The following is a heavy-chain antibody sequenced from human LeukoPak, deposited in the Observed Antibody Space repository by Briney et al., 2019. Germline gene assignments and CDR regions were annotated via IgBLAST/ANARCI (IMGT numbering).Heavy chain of an antibody. CDR3: ASSINSAAGSFDY. CDR2: IHYSGST. CDR1: GGSISSSSYY. D-gene: IGHD6-13*01. J-gene: IGHJ4*02. V-gene: IGHV4-39*01. Sequence: PSETLSLTCTVSGGSISSSSYYWGWIRQPPGKGLEWIGSIHYSGSTYYNPSLKSRVTISVDTSENQFSLNLYSVTAADTAVYYCASSINSAAGSFDYWGQGTLVTVSS.